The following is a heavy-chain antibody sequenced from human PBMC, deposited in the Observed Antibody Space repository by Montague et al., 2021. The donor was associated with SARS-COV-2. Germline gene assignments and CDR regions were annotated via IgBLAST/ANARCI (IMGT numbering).Heavy chain of an antibody. CDR2: IFYSGST. CDR3: ANASRGYDGDFDS. Sequence: SETLSLTCSVSGDSVNRNYWSWVRQPPGKGLEWLGYIFYSGSTYNHSLNSRVTILLDTSTNHFSLKLITVTSADTAVYYCANASRGYDGDFDSWGQGTLVIVSS. V-gene: IGHV4-59*02. D-gene: IGHD3-3*01. J-gene: IGHJ4*02. CDR1: GDSVNRNY.